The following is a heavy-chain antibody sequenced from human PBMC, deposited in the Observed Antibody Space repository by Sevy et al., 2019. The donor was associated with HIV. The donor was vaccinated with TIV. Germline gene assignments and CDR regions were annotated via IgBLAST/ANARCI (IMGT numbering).Heavy chain of an antibody. CDR3: AREKGGSDGFFFDY. D-gene: IGHD6-19*01. CDR2: VYNRGRS. J-gene: IGHJ4*02. Sequence: LLQPSETLSLTCTVSGASIKGYYWSWIRQPPGKGLEWIGYVYNRGRSAYNSYLESRLTTSIDTSKNQFSLNLSSVTAADTAIYYCAREKGGSDGFFFDYWGPGMLVTVSS. V-gene: IGHV4-59*12. CDR1: GASIKGYY.